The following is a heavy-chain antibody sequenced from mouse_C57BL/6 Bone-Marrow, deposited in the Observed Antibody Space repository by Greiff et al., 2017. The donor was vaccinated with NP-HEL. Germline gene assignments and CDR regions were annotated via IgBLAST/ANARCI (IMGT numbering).Heavy chain of an antibody. Sequence: EVKLMESGEGLVKPGGSLKLSCAASGFTFSSYAMSWVRQTPEKRLEWVAYISSGGDYIYYADTVKGRFTISRDNARNTLYLQMSSLKSEDTAMYYCTRDGDAAWFAYWGQGTLVTVSA. J-gene: IGHJ3*01. CDR3: TRDGDAAWFAY. V-gene: IGHV5-9-1*02. CDR1: GFTFSSYA. CDR2: ISSGGDYI. D-gene: IGHD2-3*01.